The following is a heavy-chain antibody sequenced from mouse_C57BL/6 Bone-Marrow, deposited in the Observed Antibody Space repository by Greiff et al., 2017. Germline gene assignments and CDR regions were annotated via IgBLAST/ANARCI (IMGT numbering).Heavy chain of an antibody. D-gene: IGHD2-1*01. Sequence: EVMLVESGGGLVQPGGSLSLSCAASGFTFTDYYLSWVRQPPGKALEWLGFLRNKANGYTTEYSASVKGRFTISRDNSQSILYLQMNALRAEDSATYYCARYPRPGFYYDYAMDYWGQGTSVTVSS. CDR3: ARYPRPGFYYDYAMDY. V-gene: IGHV7-3*01. CDR1: GFTFTDYY. CDR2: LRNKANGYTT. J-gene: IGHJ4*01.